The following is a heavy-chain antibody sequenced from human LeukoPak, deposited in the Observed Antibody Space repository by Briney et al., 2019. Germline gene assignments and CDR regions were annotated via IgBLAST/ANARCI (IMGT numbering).Heavy chain of an antibody. D-gene: IGHD3-22*01. J-gene: IGHJ5*02. V-gene: IGHV4-59*12. CDR2: IYYSGST. Sequence: KPSETLSLTCTVSGGSISSYYWSWIRQPPGKGLEWIGYIYYSGSTNYNTSLKSRVTISVDTSKNQFSLKLSSVTAADTAVYYCARDGAGGDSSGYFMRSNWFDPWGQGTLVTVSS. CDR3: ARDGAGGDSSGYFMRSNWFDP. CDR1: GGSISSYY.